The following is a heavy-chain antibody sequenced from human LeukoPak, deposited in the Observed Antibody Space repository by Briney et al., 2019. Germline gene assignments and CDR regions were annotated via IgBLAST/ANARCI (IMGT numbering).Heavy chain of an antibody. V-gene: IGHV1-2*02. CDR1: GYTFTGYY. CDR2: INPNSGGT. Sequence: ASVKVSCKASGYTFTGYYMHWVRQAPGQGLEWMGWINPNSGGTNYAQKFQGRVTMTRDTSISTAYMELSRLRSDDTAVYYCARVAYPYYDSSGAFDYWGQGTLVTVSS. D-gene: IGHD3-22*01. CDR3: ARVAYPYYDSSGAFDY. J-gene: IGHJ4*02.